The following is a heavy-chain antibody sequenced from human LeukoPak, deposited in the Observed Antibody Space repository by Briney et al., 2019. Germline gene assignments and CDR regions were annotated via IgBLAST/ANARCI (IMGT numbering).Heavy chain of an antibody. Sequence: PGGSLRLSCAASGCTFSSYWMSWVRQAPGKGLEWVANIKQDGSEKYYVDSMKGRFTISRDNAKNSLYLQMNSLRAEDTAVYYCASSTGLVLGFDYWGQGTLVTVSS. CDR3: ASSTGLVLGFDY. D-gene: IGHD6-19*01. J-gene: IGHJ4*02. V-gene: IGHV3-7*01. CDR1: GCTFSSYW. CDR2: IKQDGSEK.